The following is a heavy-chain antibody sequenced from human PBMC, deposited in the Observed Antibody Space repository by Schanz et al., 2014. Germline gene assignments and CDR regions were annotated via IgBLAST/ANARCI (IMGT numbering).Heavy chain of an antibody. J-gene: IGHJ4*02. CDR1: RFTFSSYS. Sequence: EVQLVESGGGLVKPGGSLRLSCEAFRFTFSSYSFNWVRQAPGKGLEWVSSITASGDYMHYADSVKGRFTISRDNARNSLYLQMNNLRVEDTAVYYCARGPDYGSGSYSSYWGQGTLVTVSS. CDR3: ARGPDYGSGSYSSY. D-gene: IGHD3-10*01. V-gene: IGHV3-21*01. CDR2: ITASGDYM.